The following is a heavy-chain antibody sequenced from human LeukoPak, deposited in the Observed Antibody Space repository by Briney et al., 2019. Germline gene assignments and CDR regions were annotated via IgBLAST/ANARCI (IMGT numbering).Heavy chain of an antibody. D-gene: IGHD4-17*01. CDR3: AKGHSDYGTGFDC. V-gene: IGHV3-72*01. Sequence: GGSLRLSCAASGFIFSDHYMDWVRLAPGKGLEWVGRTRNKAQRYTTVYAASVSGRFTISRDDSRNSLYLQMNSLEAEDTAVYYCAKGHSDYGTGFDCWGQGTLVTVSS. CDR2: TRNKAQRYTT. J-gene: IGHJ4*02. CDR1: GFIFSDHY.